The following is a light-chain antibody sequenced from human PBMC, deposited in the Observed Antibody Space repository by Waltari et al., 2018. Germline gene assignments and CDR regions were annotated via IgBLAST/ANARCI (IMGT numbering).Light chain of an antibody. Sequence: QSALTQPASVSGSPGQSITISCTGTSDDVGGYNLVSWYQQSSGKAPKLIIYEVHKLPSGVSSRFSASRSGNTASLTISGLQSEDEANYYFCSYAGTTSWVFGGGTKVTVL. CDR3: CSYAGTTSWV. CDR1: SDDVGGYNL. V-gene: IGLV2-23*02. CDR2: EVH. J-gene: IGLJ3*02.